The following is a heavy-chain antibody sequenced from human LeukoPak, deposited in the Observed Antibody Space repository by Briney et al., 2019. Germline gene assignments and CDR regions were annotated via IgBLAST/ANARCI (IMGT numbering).Heavy chain of an antibody. CDR3: AKVGHGDSYYFDY. Sequence: GGSLRLSCAASGFTFRSYAMSWVRQAPGKGLEWVSAISGSGGSTYYADSVKGRFTISRDNSKNTLYLQMNSLRAEDTAVYYCAKVGHGDSYYFDYWGQGTLVTVSS. CDR1: GFTFRSYA. CDR2: ISGSGGST. V-gene: IGHV3-23*01. D-gene: IGHD4-17*01. J-gene: IGHJ4*02.